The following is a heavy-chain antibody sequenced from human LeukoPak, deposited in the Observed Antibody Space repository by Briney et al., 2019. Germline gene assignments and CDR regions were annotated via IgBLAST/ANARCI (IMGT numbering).Heavy chain of an antibody. V-gene: IGHV4-34*01. CDR3: ARGVTNHDALDI. D-gene: IGHD4-11*01. CDR2: INHSGRT. Sequence: NSSETLSLTCAVYGGSFSGYYWSWIRQPPGKGLEWIGEINHSGRTNYNPSLKSRVTISVDTSKNQFSLKLSSVTAADTAVYYCARGVTNHDALDIWGQGTMVTVSS. J-gene: IGHJ3*02. CDR1: GGSFSGYY.